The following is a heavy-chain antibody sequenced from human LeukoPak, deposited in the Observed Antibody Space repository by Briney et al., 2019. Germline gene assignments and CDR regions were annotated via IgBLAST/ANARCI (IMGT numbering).Heavy chain of an antibody. D-gene: IGHD3-10*01. CDR2: TSYRSKWYN. V-gene: IGHV6-1*01. CDR3: AKGRWALFDC. CDR1: GDSVSSNSAA. J-gene: IGHJ4*02. Sequence: SQTLSLTCDISGDSVSSNSAAWNWIRQSPSRGLEWLGRTSYRSKWYNDYAVSLKSRMTINADTSKNQFSLQLNSVTPEDTAVYYCAKGRWALFDCWGQGTLVIVSS.